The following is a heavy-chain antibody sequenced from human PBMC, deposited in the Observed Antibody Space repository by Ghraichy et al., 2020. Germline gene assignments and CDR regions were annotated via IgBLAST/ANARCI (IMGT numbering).Heavy chain of an antibody. V-gene: IGHV3-7*01. CDR1: GFTFSSYW. D-gene: IGHD6-13*01. CDR3: ARDLKAAAGTHWFDP. Sequence: GGSLRLSCAASGFTFSSYWMSWVRQAPGKGLEWVANIKQDGSEKYYVDSVKGRFTISRDNAKNSLYLQMNSLRAEDTAVYYCARDLKAAAGTHWFDPWGQGTLVTVSS. J-gene: IGHJ5*02. CDR2: IKQDGSEK.